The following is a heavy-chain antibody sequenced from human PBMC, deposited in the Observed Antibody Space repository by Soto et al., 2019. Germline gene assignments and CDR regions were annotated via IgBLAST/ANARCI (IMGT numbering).Heavy chain of an antibody. CDR2: MNPNSGNT. Sequence: ASVKVSCKASGYTFTSYDINWVRQATGQGLEWMGWMNPNSGNTGYAQKFQGRVTMTRNTSISTAYMELSSLRSEDTAVYYCAAYCSGGSCYTNPRYYYMDVWGKGTTVTVSS. CDR3: AAYCSGGSCYTNPRYYYMDV. J-gene: IGHJ6*03. CDR1: GYTFTSYD. D-gene: IGHD2-15*01. V-gene: IGHV1-8*01.